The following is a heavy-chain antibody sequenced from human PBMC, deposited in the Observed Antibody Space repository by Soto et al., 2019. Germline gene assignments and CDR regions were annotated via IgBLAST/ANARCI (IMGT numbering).Heavy chain of an antibody. CDR3: ARGNYYDSSGLDYGMDV. V-gene: IGHV4-59*01. CDR1: GGSISSYY. D-gene: IGHD3-22*01. Sequence: SETLSLTCTVSGGSISSYYWSWIRQSPGKGLEWIGYIHYSGSTKSNPSLKSRVTISVDTSRNQVSLKLSSVTAADTAVYYCARGNYYDSSGLDYGMDVWGQGTTVTVSS. CDR2: IHYSGST. J-gene: IGHJ6*02.